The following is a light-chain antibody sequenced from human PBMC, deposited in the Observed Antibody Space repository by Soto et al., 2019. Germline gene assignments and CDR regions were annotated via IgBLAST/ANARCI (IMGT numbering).Light chain of an antibody. Sequence: DIVMTQSPDSLAVSLGERATINCKSSQSVLHSSTNMNCVAWYQQKPGQSPKLLISWASSRESGVPDRFSGSGSGTDFTLTISSLQAEDVAVYSCQQYYTTPTFGQGTKLEIK. J-gene: IGKJ2*01. CDR1: QSVLHSSTNMNC. CDR2: WAS. V-gene: IGKV4-1*01. CDR3: QQYYTTPT.